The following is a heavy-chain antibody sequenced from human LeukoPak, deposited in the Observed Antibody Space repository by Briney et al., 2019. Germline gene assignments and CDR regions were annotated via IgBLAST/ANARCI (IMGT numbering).Heavy chain of an antibody. CDR2: INPNSGGT. CDR1: GYTFTGYY. Sequence: ASVKVSFKASGYTFTGYYMHWVRQAPGQGLEWMGWINPNSGGTNYAQKFQGRVTMTRDTYISTAYMELSRLRSADTAVYYCARQRRGSYYIYRGWSDPWGQGTLVTVSS. J-gene: IGHJ5*02. V-gene: IGHV1-2*02. CDR3: ARQRRGSYYIYRGWSDP. D-gene: IGHD1-26*01.